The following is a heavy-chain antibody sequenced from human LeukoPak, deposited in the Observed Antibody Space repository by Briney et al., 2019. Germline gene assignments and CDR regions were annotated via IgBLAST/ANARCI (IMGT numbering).Heavy chain of an antibody. CDR3: ARGWYYYDSSGPYYLDY. V-gene: IGHV4-4*07. J-gene: IGHJ4*02. Sequence: PSETLSLTCTVSGGSISSYYWSRIRQPAGKGLEWIGRIYTSGSTNYNPSLKSRVTMSVVTSKNQFSLKLSSVTAADTAVYYCARGWYYYDSSGPYYLDYWGQGTLVTVSS. CDR2: IYTSGST. CDR1: GGSISSYY. D-gene: IGHD3-22*01.